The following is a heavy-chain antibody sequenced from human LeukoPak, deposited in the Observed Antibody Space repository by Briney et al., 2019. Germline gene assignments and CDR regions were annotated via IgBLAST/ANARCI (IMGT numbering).Heavy chain of an antibody. D-gene: IGHD6-13*01. CDR2: ISYDGSNK. V-gene: IGHV3-30*18. J-gene: IGHJ3*02. Sequence: GGSLRLSCAASGFTFSSYGMHWVRQAPGKGLEWVAVISYDGSNKYYADSVKGRLTISRDNSKNTLYLQMNSLRAEDTAVYYCAKAAAGLADAFDIWGQGTMVTVSS. CDR3: AKAAAGLADAFDI. CDR1: GFTFSSYG.